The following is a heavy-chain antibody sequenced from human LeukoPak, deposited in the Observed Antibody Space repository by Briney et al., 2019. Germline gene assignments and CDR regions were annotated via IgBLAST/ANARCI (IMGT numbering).Heavy chain of an antibody. Sequence: VASVKVSCKASGYTFTDYYVHWIRQAPGQGLEWMGLINSNTGGTYVAQKFQGRVTMTRDTSIITAYMELSRLTSDDTTVYYCARGWQINSSGGFVDPRGQGTLVTVSS. D-gene: IGHD6-6*01. CDR1: GYTFTDYY. CDR3: ARGWQINSSGGFVDP. V-gene: IGHV1-2*02. CDR2: INSNTGGT. J-gene: IGHJ4*02.